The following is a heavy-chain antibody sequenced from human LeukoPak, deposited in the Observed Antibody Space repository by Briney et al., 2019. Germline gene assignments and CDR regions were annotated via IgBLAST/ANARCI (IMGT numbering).Heavy chain of an antibody. CDR1: GGSISTYY. Sequence: SETLSLTCTVSGGSISTYYWSWIRQPPWMGLEWIGYSYDSGSTYCNPSLKTRVTISVDTSKNQFSLKLSSVTAADTAVYYCARVGSGSFDYWGQGTLVTVSS. CDR3: ARVGSGSFDY. CDR2: SYDSGST. V-gene: IGHV4-59*01. D-gene: IGHD6-19*01. J-gene: IGHJ4*02.